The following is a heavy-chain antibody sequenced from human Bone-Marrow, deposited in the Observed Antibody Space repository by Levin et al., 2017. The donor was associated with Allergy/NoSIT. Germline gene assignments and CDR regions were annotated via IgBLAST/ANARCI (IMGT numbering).Heavy chain of an antibody. J-gene: IGHJ4*02. CDR3: ARLAPSDCSGGSCYLDDYGPGPGNDYPRLIFDY. Sequence: KISCKASGGTFSSYAISWVRQAPGQGLEWMGGIIPIFGTANYAQKFQGRVTITADESTSTAYMELSSLRSEDTAVYYCARLAPSDCSGGSCYLDDYGPGPGNDYPRLIFDYWGQGTLVTVSS. V-gene: IGHV1-69*01. CDR2: IIPIFGTA. CDR1: GGTFSSYA. D-gene: IGHD2-15*01.